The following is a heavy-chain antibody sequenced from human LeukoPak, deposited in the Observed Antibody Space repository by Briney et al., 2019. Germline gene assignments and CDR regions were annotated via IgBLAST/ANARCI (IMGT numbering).Heavy chain of an antibody. D-gene: IGHD3-10*01. CDR2: IYYSGST. CDR1: GGSISSSSYY. V-gene: IGHV4-39*02. Sequence: PSETLSLTCTVSGGSISSSSYYWGWIRQPPGKGLEWIGSIYYSGSTYYNPSLKSRVTISVDTPKNHFSLKLRSVTAADTAIYYCAANSADYNTLGSSYKVWGQGTLVTVSS. CDR3: AANSADYNTLGSSYKV. J-gene: IGHJ4*02.